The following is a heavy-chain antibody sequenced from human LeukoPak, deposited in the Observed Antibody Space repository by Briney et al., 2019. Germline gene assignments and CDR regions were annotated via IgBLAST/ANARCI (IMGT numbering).Heavy chain of an antibody. Sequence: GGSLRLSCAASGFTVSSNYMSWVRQAPGKGLEWVSVIYSGGSTYYADSVKGRFTISRDNSKNTLYLQMNSLRPEDTAVYYCAKPLAVALRYYYGMDVWGQGTTVTVSS. J-gene: IGHJ6*02. CDR3: AKPLAVALRYYYGMDV. V-gene: IGHV3-66*04. D-gene: IGHD6-19*01. CDR2: IYSGGST. CDR1: GFTVSSNY.